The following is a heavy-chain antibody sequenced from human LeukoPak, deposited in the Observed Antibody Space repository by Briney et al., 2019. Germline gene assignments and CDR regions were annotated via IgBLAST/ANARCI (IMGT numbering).Heavy chain of an antibody. Sequence: SVKVSCKASGGTFSSYAITWVRQAPGQGLEWMGGIIPIFGTANYAQKFQGRITITADESTSTAYMELSSLRSEDTAVYYCARENSGQWEFDYWGQGTPVTVSS. D-gene: IGHD1-26*01. CDR3: ARENSGQWEFDY. CDR2: IIPIFGTA. CDR1: GGTFSSYA. J-gene: IGHJ4*02. V-gene: IGHV1-69*13.